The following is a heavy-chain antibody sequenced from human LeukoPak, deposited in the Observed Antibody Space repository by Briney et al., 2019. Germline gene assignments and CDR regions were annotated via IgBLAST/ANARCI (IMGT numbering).Heavy chain of an antibody. CDR2: FYPEDGKT. CDR1: GYTLTELS. Sequence: ASVTVSCKVSGYTLTELSMHWVRQAPGKGREWMGGFYPEDGKTIYAQKFQGRVTMTEDTSTDTAYMELSSLRSEDTAVYYCATGGMNLNLNLDYWGQGTLVTVSS. J-gene: IGHJ4*02. V-gene: IGHV1-24*01. CDR3: ATGGMNLNLNLDY. D-gene: IGHD1-14*01.